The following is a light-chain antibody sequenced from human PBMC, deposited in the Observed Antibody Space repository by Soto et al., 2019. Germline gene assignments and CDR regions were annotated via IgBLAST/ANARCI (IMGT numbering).Light chain of an antibody. CDR1: CSNIRSNS. V-gene: IGLV1-44*01. CDR2: SNN. Sequence: QAVLTQPPSAPGTPGQSVSMSCSGSCSNIRSNSVNWYQQLPGTAPKLLIYSNNQRPSGVPDRISGSKSGTSASLAISGLQSEDEADYYCAAWDDSLNGPVFGTGNKATV. J-gene: IGLJ1*01. CDR3: AAWDDSLNGPV.